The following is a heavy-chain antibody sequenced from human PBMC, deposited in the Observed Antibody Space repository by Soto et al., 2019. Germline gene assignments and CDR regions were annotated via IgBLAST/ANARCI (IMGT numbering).Heavy chain of an antibody. Sequence: QVQLQESGPGLVKPSGTLSLTCDVSGGSINTNWWSWVRQPPGKGLEWVGESYHSGATNYNPSLNTQVTNFVDNSTNQCSLNLNSVTVAGTAVDFRARHLGVSAKRGFYSWGRGILVTVSS. D-gene: IGHD2-21*01. V-gene: IGHV4-4*02. CDR1: GGSINTNW. CDR3: ARHLGVSAKRGFYS. J-gene: IGHJ4*02. CDR2: SYHSGAT.